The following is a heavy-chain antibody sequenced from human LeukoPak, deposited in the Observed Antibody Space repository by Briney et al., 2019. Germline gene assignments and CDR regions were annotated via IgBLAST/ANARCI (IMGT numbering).Heavy chain of an antibody. CDR1: GGSLSGYY. V-gene: IGHV4-34*01. D-gene: IGHD3-16*02. CDR3: ARGRYTLYTFDI. J-gene: IGHJ3*02. CDR2: MNHSGAS. Sequence: PSETLSLTCAVYGGSLSGYYWSWIRQPPGKGLEWIGEMNHSGASNYNPSLKSRVTISVDTSRNQFSLRLNSVTAADTAFYYCARGRYTLYTFDIWGQGTTVTVSS.